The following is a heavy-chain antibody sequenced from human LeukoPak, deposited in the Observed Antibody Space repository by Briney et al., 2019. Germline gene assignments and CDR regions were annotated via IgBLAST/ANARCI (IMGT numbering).Heavy chain of an antibody. Sequence: GASVKVSCKASGGTFTSYGISWVRQAPGQGLEWMGWISAYNGNTNYAQKLQGRVTMTTDTSTSTAYMELRSLRSDDTAVYYCARVPRQRITMVRGVINQFDPWGQGTLVTVSS. CDR1: GGTFTSYG. V-gene: IGHV1-18*01. J-gene: IGHJ5*02. D-gene: IGHD3-10*01. CDR2: ISAYNGNT. CDR3: ARVPRQRITMVRGVINQFDP.